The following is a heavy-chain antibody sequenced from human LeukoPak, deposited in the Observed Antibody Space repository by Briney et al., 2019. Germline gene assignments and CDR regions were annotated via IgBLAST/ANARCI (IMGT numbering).Heavy chain of an antibody. J-gene: IGHJ1*01. D-gene: IGHD3-10*01. Sequence: GESLKIFCYGSGYSFPSNWIGCVRQLPGKGLEWMGIIYPGDSDTRYSPSFQGQVTISADKSVSTAYLHWSSLKASDTAIYYCAAYAGTSSKYFQHWGQGTLVTVSS. V-gene: IGHV5-51*01. CDR3: AAYAGTSSKYFQH. CDR2: IYPGDSDT. CDR1: GYSFPSNW.